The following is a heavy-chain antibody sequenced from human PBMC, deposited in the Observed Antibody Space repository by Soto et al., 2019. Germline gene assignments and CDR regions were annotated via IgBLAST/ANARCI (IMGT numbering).Heavy chain of an antibody. CDR3: GAGGRAGYIK. Sequence: QVQLVQSGAEVRRPGSSVTVSCKTSRDTFSSYAITWVRRAPGQGLEWMGGIIPILGTTKYAQKFQGRVTMTADESTSTAYMELSSLRSEDGAVYYCGAGGRAGYIKWGQGTQVTVSS. D-gene: IGHD5-12*01. CDR2: IIPILGTT. V-gene: IGHV1-69*01. J-gene: IGHJ4*02. CDR1: RDTFSSYA.